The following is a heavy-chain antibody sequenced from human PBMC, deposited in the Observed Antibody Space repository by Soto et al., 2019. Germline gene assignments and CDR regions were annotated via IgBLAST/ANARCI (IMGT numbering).Heavy chain of an antibody. Sequence: QVQLVQSGAEVKKPRSSVKVSCKASGGTFSSYAISWVRQAPGQGLEWMGGIIPIFGTANYAQKFQGRVPITADESTSTAYMELVSLRSEDTGVYYCARDQYYYDSSAHECSFDYWGQGTLVTVSS. CDR3: ARDQYYYDSSAHECSFDY. CDR2: IIPIFGTA. V-gene: IGHV1-69*01. D-gene: IGHD3-22*01. J-gene: IGHJ4*02. CDR1: GGTFSSYA.